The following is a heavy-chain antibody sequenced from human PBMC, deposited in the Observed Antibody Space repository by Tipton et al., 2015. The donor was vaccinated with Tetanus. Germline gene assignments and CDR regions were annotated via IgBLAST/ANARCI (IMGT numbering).Heavy chain of an antibody. CDR3: ARSAYDSSGYPDAFDI. J-gene: IGHJ3*02. D-gene: IGHD3-22*01. CDR1: GGSISSYY. CDR2: IYYSGST. Sequence: LRLSCTVSGGSISSYYWSWIRQPPGKGLEWIGYIYYSGSTNYNPSLKSRVTISVDTSKNQFSLKLSSVTAADTAVYYCARSAYDSSGYPDAFDIWGQGTMVTVSS. V-gene: IGHV4-59*01.